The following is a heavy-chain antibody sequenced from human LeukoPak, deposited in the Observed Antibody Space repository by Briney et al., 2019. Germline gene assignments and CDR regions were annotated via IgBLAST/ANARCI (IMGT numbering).Heavy chain of an antibody. CDR2: IYYSGST. CDR1: GGSISGGSYY. Sequence: SQTLSLTCTVSGGSISGGSYYWSWIRQPPGKGLEWIGYIYYSGSTNYNPSLKSRVTISVDTSKNQFSLKLSSVTAADTAVYYCARTMYSGSYYGCFDYWGQGTLVTVSS. V-gene: IGHV4-61*01. J-gene: IGHJ4*02. CDR3: ARTMYSGSYYGCFDY. D-gene: IGHD1-26*01.